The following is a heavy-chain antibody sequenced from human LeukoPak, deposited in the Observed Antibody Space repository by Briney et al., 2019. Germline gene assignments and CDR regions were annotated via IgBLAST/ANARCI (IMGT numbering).Heavy chain of an antibody. CDR3: ARDRLVEPFDY. V-gene: IGHV3-48*03. J-gene: IGHJ4*02. Sequence: GGSLRLSCSAPEFTMCSYEMNWVRQAPGKVLEWDSYISSGGSAIYYADSVKGRFTISRDNAKNSLYLQMNSLRAEDTAVYYCARDRLVEPFDYWGQGTLVTVSS. D-gene: IGHD6-6*01. CDR1: EFTMCSYE. CDR2: ISSGGSAI.